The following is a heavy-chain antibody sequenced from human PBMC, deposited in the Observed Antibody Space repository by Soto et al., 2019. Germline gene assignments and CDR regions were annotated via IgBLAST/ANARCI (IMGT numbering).Heavy chain of an antibody. CDR3: AKGRIPYSSSFEPTNYFDY. J-gene: IGHJ4*02. D-gene: IGHD6-6*01. CDR1: GFTFSSYA. CDR2: ISGSGGST. Sequence: GGSLRLSCAASGFTFSSYAMSWVRQAPGKGLEWVSAISGSGGSTYYADSVKGRFTISRDNSKNTLYLQMNSLRAEDTAVYYCAKGRIPYSSSFEPTNYFDYWGQGTLVTVSS. V-gene: IGHV3-23*01.